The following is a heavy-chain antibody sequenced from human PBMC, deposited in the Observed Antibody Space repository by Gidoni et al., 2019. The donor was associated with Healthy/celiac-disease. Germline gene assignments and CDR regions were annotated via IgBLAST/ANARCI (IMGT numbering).Heavy chain of an antibody. Sequence: QVQLVQSGAEVKKPGSSVKVSCKASGGTFSSYALSWVRQAPGQGLEWMGGIIPIFGTANYAQKFQGRVTITADKSTSTAYMELSSLRSEDTAVYYCARGPSSTTSCYGGRICDYYYYYMDVWGKGTTVTVSS. CDR1: GGTFSSYA. CDR3: ARGPSSTTSCYGGRICDYYYYYMDV. CDR2: IIPIFGTA. V-gene: IGHV1-69*06. J-gene: IGHJ6*03. D-gene: IGHD2-2*01.